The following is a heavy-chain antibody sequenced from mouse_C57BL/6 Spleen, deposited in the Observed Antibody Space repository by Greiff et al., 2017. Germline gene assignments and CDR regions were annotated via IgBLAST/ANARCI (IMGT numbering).Heavy chain of an antibody. D-gene: IGHD1-1*01. CDR1: GYTFTSYW. Sequence: QVQLKESGAELVKPGASVKLSCKASGYTFTSYWMHWVKQRPGQGLEWIGMIHPNSGSTNYNEKFKSKATLTVDKSSSTAYMQLSSLTSEDSAVYYCARRGSSLYWYFDVWGTGTTVTVSS. J-gene: IGHJ1*03. CDR3: ARRGSSLYWYFDV. CDR2: IHPNSGST. V-gene: IGHV1-64*01.